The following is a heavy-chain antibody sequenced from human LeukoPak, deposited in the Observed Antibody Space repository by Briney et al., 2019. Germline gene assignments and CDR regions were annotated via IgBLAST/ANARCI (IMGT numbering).Heavy chain of an antibody. Sequence: PGGSLRLSCAASGFTFSSYAMHWVRQAPGKGLEWVAVISYDGSNKYYADSVKGRFTISRDNSKNTLYLQMNSLRAEDTAVYYCAKWVKQWLLEYYFDYWGQGTLGTVSS. CDR3: AKWVKQWLLEYYFDY. CDR2: ISYDGSNK. CDR1: GFTFSSYA. V-gene: IGHV3-30*04. D-gene: IGHD6-19*01. J-gene: IGHJ4*02.